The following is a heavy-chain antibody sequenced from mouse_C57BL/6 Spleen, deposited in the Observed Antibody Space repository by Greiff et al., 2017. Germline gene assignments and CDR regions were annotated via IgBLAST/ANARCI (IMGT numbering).Heavy chain of an antibody. Sequence: EVQLQESVAELVRPGASVKLSCTASGFNIKNTYMHWVKQRPEQGLEWIGRIDPANGNTKYAPKFQGKATITADTSSNTAYLQLSSLTSEDTALYYCANYYGSSSWYFDVWGTGTTVTVSS. J-gene: IGHJ1*03. D-gene: IGHD1-1*01. CDR3: ANYYGSSSWYFDV. CDR1: GFNIKNTY. V-gene: IGHV14-3*01. CDR2: IDPANGNT.